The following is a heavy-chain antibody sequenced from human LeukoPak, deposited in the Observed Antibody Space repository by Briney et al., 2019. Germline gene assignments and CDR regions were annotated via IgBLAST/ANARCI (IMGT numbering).Heavy chain of an antibody. CDR2: INYSGRT. CDR1: GGSISSYY. CDR3: AGGPIGYCSCASCRFDY. J-gene: IGHJ4*02. D-gene: IGHD2-2*03. V-gene: IGHV4-59*08. Sequence: SETLSLTCTVSGGSISSYYWTWIRQPPGPGLERIGYINYSGRTNYNPSLKTRVTISVDTSKNEFSLKLSSVTAADTAVYYCAGGPIGYCSCASCRFDYWGQGTLVTVSS.